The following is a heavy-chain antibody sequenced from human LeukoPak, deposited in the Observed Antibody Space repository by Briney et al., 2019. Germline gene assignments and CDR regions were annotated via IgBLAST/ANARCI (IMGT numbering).Heavy chain of an antibody. CDR2: IIPIFGTA. V-gene: IGHV1-69*13. Sequence: ASVKVSCKASGGTFSSYAISWVRQAPGQGLEWMGGIIPIFGTANYAQKFQGRVTITADESTSIAYMELSSLRSEDTAVYYCATCPARYSSSWWAFDIWGQGTMVTVSS. D-gene: IGHD6-13*01. CDR1: GGTFSSYA. J-gene: IGHJ3*02. CDR3: ATCPARYSSSWWAFDI.